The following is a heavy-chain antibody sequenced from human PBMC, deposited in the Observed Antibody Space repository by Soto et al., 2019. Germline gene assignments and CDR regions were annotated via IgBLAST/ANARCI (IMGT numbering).Heavy chain of an antibody. V-gene: IGHV1-2*02. CDR2: ISPNSGGT. CDR1: GYTFTGYY. J-gene: IGHJ4*02. Sequence: SVKVSCKASGYTFTGYYMHWVRQAPGQGLEWMGWISPNSGGTNYAQKFQGRVTMTRDTSISTAYMELSRLRSDDTAVYYCARDWYGSGSYAIGYWGQGTLVTVSS. CDR3: ARDWYGSGSYAIGY. D-gene: IGHD3-10*01.